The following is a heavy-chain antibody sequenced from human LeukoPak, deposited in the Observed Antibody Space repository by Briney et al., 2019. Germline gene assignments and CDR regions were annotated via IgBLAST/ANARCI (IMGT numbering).Heavy chain of an antibody. CDR1: GFTFDDYA. D-gene: IGHD5-24*01. CDR3: AKSGYNRFDY. V-gene: IGHV3-9*01. J-gene: IGHJ4*02. CDR2: ISWNSGSI. Sequence: QPGRSLRLSCAASGFTFDDYAMHWVRQAPGKGLEWVSGISWNSGSIGYADSVKGRFTISRDNAKNSLYLQMNSLRADDTAVYYCAKSGYNRFDYWGQGTLVTVSS.